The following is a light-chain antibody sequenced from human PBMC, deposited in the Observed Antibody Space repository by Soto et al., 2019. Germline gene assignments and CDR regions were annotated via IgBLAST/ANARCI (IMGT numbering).Light chain of an antibody. CDR3: QQANSFPYT. CDR1: QVISSW. J-gene: IGKJ2*01. V-gene: IGKV1-12*01. CDR2: AGS. Sequence: DIQMTQSPSSVSASVGDRVTITCRASQVISSWLAWYQQKPGKAPKLLIFAGSSLHSGVPSRFSGSGSGTDFTLTISSLQTEDFATYYCQQANSFPYTFGQGTKLEIK.